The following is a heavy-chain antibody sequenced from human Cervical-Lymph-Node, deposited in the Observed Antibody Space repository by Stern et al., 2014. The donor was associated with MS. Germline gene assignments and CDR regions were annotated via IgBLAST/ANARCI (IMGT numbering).Heavy chain of an antibody. J-gene: IGHJ6*02. V-gene: IGHV1-69*01. CDR2: IIPSFCNA. D-gene: IGHD1-26*01. CDR3: ARGELKEGLVRGMDV. Sequence: VQLVESGAEVKKPGYSVKVSCKASGGTFTSYAISWVRQAPGKGLEWMGGIIPSFCNANYGQKFQGRVTITADESTSTAYMELSSLRSEDTAVYYCARGELKEGLVRGMDVWGQGTTVTVSS. CDR1: GGTFTSYA.